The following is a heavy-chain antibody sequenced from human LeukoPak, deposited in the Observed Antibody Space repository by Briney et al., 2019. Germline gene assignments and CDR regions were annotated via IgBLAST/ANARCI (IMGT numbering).Heavy chain of an antibody. Sequence: ASVKVSCEASAYTFTSDYMHWVRQSPGQGLEWMGKINSSGGSTIYAQKFQGRVTMTRDTSTSTAYMELSSLRSEDTAVYYCVREGVRYFDYSGQGTLVTVSS. V-gene: IGHV1-46*01. CDR2: INSSGGST. J-gene: IGHJ4*02. D-gene: IGHD3-10*01. CDR1: AYTFTSDY. CDR3: VREGVRYFDY.